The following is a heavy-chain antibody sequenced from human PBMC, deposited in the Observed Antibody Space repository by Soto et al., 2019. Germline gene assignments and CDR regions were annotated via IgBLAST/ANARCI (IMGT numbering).Heavy chain of an antibody. D-gene: IGHD2-21*02. J-gene: IGHJ5*02. Sequence: ASVQVSCKTSGYPFTSNRLSWVRRAPGQGLEWMGWISPHNGNSKYAQKFQDRVTMTADTAASTVYMELRSLRSDDSAVFYCARDRRGRYCLSGDCFPNWFDPWGQGTLVTVSS. CDR3: ARDRRGRYCLSGDCFPNWFDP. CDR1: GYPFTSNR. CDR2: ISPHNGNS. V-gene: IGHV1-18*01.